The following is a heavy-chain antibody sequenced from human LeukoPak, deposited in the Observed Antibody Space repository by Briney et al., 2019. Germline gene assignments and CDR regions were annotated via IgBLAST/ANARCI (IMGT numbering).Heavy chain of an antibody. J-gene: IGHJ4*02. CDR2: ISSSGSTI. D-gene: IGHD6-19*01. CDR3: ARSPQLWLGGAYFDY. Sequence: GGSMRLSCAASGFTFSDYYMSWIRQAPGKGLEWVSYISSSGSTIYYADSVKGRFTISRDNAKNSLYLQMNSLRAEDTAVYYCARSPQLWLGGAYFDYWGQGTLVTVSS. CDR1: GFTFSDYY. V-gene: IGHV3-11*01.